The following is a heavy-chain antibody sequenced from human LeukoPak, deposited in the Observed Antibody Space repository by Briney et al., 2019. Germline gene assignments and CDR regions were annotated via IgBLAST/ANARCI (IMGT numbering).Heavy chain of an antibody. CDR3: ARVIGGIRYFDWYNWFDP. J-gene: IGHJ5*02. CDR1: GLTFSDYY. CDR2: ISSSSSYT. V-gene: IGHV3-11*05. D-gene: IGHD3-9*01. Sequence: GGSLRLSCAASGLTFSDYYMGWIRQAPGKGLEWVSYISSSSSYTNYADSVKGRFTISRDNAKNSLYLQMNSLRAEDTAVYYCARVIGGIRYFDWYNWFDPWGQGTLVTVSS.